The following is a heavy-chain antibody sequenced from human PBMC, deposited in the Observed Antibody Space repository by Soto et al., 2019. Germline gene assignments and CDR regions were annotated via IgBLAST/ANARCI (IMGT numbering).Heavy chain of an antibody. D-gene: IGHD1-26*01. Sequence: QVQLVQSGVEVKKPGASVKVSCKASGYTFTTYGINWVRQAPGQGLEWVGWVSPYDGDTNYADALQGRVTMTTDTSTTTAYMDLRSLSSEDTAMYYCARDHGGSYQADAFDPWGQGTLVIVSS. V-gene: IGHV1-18*01. CDR3: ARDHGGSYQADAFDP. J-gene: IGHJ5*02. CDR1: GYTFTTYG. CDR2: VSPYDGDT.